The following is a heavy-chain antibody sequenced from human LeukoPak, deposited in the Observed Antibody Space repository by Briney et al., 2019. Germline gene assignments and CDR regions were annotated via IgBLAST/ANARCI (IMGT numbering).Heavy chain of an antibody. D-gene: IGHD3-22*01. CDR1: GFTFSSYS. Sequence: GGSLRLSCAASGFTFSSYSMNWVRQAPGKGLEWVSSISSSSSYIYYADSVKGRFTISRDNAKNSLYLQMNSLRAEDTAVYYCAGDEYSSGYYNDYWGQGTLVTVSS. J-gene: IGHJ4*02. CDR2: ISSSSSYI. CDR3: AGDEYSSGYYNDY. V-gene: IGHV3-21*01.